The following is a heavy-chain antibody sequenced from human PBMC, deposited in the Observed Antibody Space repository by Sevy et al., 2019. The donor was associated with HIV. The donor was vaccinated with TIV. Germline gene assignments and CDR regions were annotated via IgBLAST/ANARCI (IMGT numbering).Heavy chain of an antibody. J-gene: IGHJ6*03. D-gene: IGHD3-10*01. CDR2: IDSGGST. Sequence: GGSLRLSCAASGFTVSSNYMSWVRQAPGKGLEWVSVIDSGGSTYYADSVKGRFTISRDNSKNTLYLQMNSLRAEDTAVYYCASQNYYGSGSPLYYYYYYMDVWCKGTTVTVSS. CDR1: GFTVSSNY. CDR3: ASQNYYGSGSPLYYYYYYMDV. V-gene: IGHV3-53*01.